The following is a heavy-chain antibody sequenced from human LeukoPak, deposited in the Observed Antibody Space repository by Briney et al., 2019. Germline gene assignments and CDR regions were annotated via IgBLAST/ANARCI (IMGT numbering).Heavy chain of an antibody. V-gene: IGHV4-39*07. D-gene: IGHD6-13*01. J-gene: IGHJ5*02. Sequence: PSETLSLTCTVSGGSISSSSYYWGWIRQPPGKGLEWIGSIYYSGSTYYNPSLKSRVTISVDTSKNQFSLKLSSVTAADTAVYYCAIDSAAVSRDWFDPWGQGTLVTVSS. CDR2: IYYSGST. CDR3: AIDSAAVSRDWFDP. CDR1: GGSISSSSYY.